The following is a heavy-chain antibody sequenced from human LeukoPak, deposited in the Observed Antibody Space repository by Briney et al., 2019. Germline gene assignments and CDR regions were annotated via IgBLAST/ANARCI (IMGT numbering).Heavy chain of an antibody. CDR3: ARAPSGFTYGPGDH. V-gene: IGHV1-2*06. Sequence: GASVKVSCKASGYTFTGYHMHWVRQAPGQGLEWMGRINPNSGDTNYAQKFQGRVTMTRDTSISTAYMELSRLRSDDTAVYYCARAPSGFTYGPGDHWGQGTLVTVSS. CDR1: GYTFTGYH. D-gene: IGHD5-18*01. CDR2: INPNSGDT. J-gene: IGHJ4*02.